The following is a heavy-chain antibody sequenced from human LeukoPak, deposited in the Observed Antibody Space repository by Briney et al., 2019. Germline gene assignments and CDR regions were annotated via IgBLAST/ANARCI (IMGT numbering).Heavy chain of an antibody. J-gene: IGHJ4*02. V-gene: IGHV4-34*01. CDR3: ARYSSGWYLNYFDY. Sequence: PSETLSLTCTVSGGPLSAYYWTWIRQPPGKGLEWIGEINRSGSTNYNPSLKSRVTISVDTPKNQFSLRLSSVTAADTAVYYCARYSSGWYLNYFDYWGQGTLVTVSS. CDR2: INRSGST. CDR1: GGPLSAYY. D-gene: IGHD6-19*01.